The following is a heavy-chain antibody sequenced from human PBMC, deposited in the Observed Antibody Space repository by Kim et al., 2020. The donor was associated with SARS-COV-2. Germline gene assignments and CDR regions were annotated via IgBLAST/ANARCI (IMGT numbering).Heavy chain of an antibody. CDR3: ARLGKDSSGWTYYYYYYYMDV. D-gene: IGHD6-19*01. CDR1: GGSFSGYY. CDR2: INHSGST. V-gene: IGHV4-34*01. Sequence: SETLSLTCAVYGGSFSGYYWSWIRQPPGKGLEWIGEINHSGSTNYNPSLKSRVTISVDTSKNQFSLKLSSVTAADTAVYYCARLGKDSSGWTYYYYYYYMDVWGKGTTVTVSS. J-gene: IGHJ6*03.